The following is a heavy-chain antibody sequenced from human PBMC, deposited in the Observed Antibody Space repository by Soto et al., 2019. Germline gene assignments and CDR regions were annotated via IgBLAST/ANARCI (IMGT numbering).Heavy chain of an antibody. CDR1: VFTFGNYW. CDR2: IKQDGSER. V-gene: IGHV3-7*01. D-gene: IGHD2-21*01. Sequence: VGSLRLSCAASVFTFGNYWMSCVRHSPGKWPEWVANIKQDGSERNYVDSVKGRFTISRDNAENSLYLQMNSLRVEDTGVYYWAPARHIRPLGQATLVTGS. CDR3: APARHIRP. J-gene: IGHJ5*02.